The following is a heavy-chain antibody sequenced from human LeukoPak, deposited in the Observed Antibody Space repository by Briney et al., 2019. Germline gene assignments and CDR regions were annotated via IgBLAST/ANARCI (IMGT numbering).Heavy chain of an antibody. CDR2: IDWDDDK. J-gene: IGHJ4*02. D-gene: IGHD2-8*01. CDR3: ARFTPYCTNGVCYTFDY. V-gene: IGHV2-70*11. Sequence: SGPTLVNPTQIPTLTCTSSGFSLSTSGMCVSWIRQPPGKALEWLARIDWDDDKYYSTSLKTRLTISKDTSKNQVVLTMTNMDPVDTATYYCARFTPYCTNGVCYTFDYWGQGTLVTVSS. CDR1: GFSLSTSGMC.